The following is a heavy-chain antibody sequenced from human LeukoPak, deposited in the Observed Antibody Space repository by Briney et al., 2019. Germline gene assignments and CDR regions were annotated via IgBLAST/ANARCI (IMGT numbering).Heavy chain of an antibody. CDR2: TYYGSKWYN. Sequence: SQTLSLTCAISGDSVSTSSAAWNWLRQSPSRGLEWLGRTYYGSKWYNDYALSVKRRISIRPDTSKNHFSLQLDSVTLEDTAVYYCARTDRDYYDTSDYDAFDIWGQGTLVTVSS. D-gene: IGHD3-22*01. CDR1: GDSVSTSSAA. J-gene: IGHJ3*02. V-gene: IGHV6-1*01. CDR3: ARTDRDYYDTSDYDAFDI.